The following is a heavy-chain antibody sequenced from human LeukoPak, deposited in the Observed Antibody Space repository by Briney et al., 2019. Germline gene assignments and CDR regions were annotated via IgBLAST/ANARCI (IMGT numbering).Heavy chain of an antibody. Sequence: PSETLSLTCAVYGGSFSGYYWSWIRQPPGKGLEWIGEINHSGSTNYNPSLKSRVTISVDTSKNQFSLKLSSVTAADTAVYYCARGLGGYSYGYVNFSDDYWGQGTLVTVSS. CDR3: ARGLGGYSYGYVNFSDDY. CDR2: INHSGST. V-gene: IGHV4-34*01. D-gene: IGHD5-18*01. J-gene: IGHJ4*02. CDR1: GGSFSGYY.